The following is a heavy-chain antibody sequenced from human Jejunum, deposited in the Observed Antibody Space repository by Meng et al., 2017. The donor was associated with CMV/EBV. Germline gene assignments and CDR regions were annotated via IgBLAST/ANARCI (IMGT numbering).Heavy chain of an antibody. CDR2: ISASSTAI. D-gene: IGHD2/OR15-2a*01. V-gene: IGHV3-48*03. Sequence: SGFTFSSYGMNWVRQVPGTGLEWISYISASSTAIYYAGSVQGRFTISRDNVKNSLYLLMESLRAEDTAIYYCVRGGSSATLKYFDYWGQGALVTVSS. CDR1: GFTFSSYG. CDR3: VRGGSSATLKYFDY. J-gene: IGHJ4*02.